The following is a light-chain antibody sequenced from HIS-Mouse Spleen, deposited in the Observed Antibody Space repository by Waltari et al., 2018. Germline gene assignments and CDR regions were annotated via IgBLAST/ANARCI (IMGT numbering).Light chain of an antibody. J-gene: IGLJ1*01. Sequence: QSVLTQPPSASGTPGQRVTISGSGSSSNIGSNTVNWNQQLPATAPKPHNYSNNQRPSGVPDRFSGSKSGTSASLAISGLQSEDEADYYCAAWDDSLNGNYVFGTGTKVTVL. CDR2: SNN. V-gene: IGLV1-44*01. CDR3: AAWDDSLNGNYV. CDR1: SSNIGSNT.